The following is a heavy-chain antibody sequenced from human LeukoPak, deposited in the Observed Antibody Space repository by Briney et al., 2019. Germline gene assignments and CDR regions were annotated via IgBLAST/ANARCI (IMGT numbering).Heavy chain of an antibody. Sequence: SETLSLTCAVSGGSISSSNWWSWVRQPPGKGLEWIGEIYHSGSTNYNPSLKSRVTMSVDKSKNQFSLKLSSVTAADTAVYYCARDPGGYSGYGRGYYFDFWGQGTLVTVSS. V-gene: IGHV4-4*02. J-gene: IGHJ4*02. CDR1: GGSISSSNW. D-gene: IGHD5-12*01. CDR3: ARDPGGYSGYGRGYYFDF. CDR2: IYHSGST.